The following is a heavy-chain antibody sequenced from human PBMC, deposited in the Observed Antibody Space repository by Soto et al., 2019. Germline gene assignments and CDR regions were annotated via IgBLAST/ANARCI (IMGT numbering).Heavy chain of an antibody. CDR1: GFTFSSYG. CDR2: ISYDGSNK. V-gene: IGHV3-30*18. J-gene: IGHJ6*02. CDR3: AKDRGKYSNYVGCGMDV. Sequence: GGSLRLSCAASGFTFSSYGMHWVRQAPGKGLEWVAVISYDGSNKYYADSVKGRFTISRDNSKNTLYLQMNSLRAEDTAVYYCAKDRGKYSNYVGCGMDVWGQGTTVTVSS. D-gene: IGHD4-4*01.